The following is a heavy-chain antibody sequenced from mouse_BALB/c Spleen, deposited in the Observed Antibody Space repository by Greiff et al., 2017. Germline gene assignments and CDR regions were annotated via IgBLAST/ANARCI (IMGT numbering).Heavy chain of an antibody. CDR1: GYTFTSYW. CDR2: IYPGSGSI. J-gene: IGHJ2*01. V-gene: IGHV1S22*01. CDR3: TRNSHFDF. Sequence: LQQPGSELVRPGASVKLSCKASGYTFTSYWMHWVKQRPGQGLEWIGNIYPGSGSINYDEKFKSKATLTVDTSSSTDYMQLSSLTSEDSAVYYCTRNSHFDFWGQGTTLTVSS.